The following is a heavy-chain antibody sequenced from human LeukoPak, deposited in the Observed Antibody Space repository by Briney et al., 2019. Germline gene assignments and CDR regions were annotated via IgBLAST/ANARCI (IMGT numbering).Heavy chain of an antibody. CDR2: MNPNSGNT. CDR1: GYTFTSYD. V-gene: IGHV1-8*01. Sequence: PAASVKVSCKASGYTFTSYDINWVRQATGQGLEWMGWMNPNSGNTGYAQKFQGRVTMTRNTSISTAYMELSSLRSEDTAVYYCARGPLIFNWNSDDAFDIWGQGTMVTVSS. CDR3: ARGPLIFNWNSDDAFDI. D-gene: IGHD1-7*01. J-gene: IGHJ3*02.